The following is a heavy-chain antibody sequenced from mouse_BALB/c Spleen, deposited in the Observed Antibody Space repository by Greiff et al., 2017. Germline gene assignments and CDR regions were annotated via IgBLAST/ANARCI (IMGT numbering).Heavy chain of an antibody. CDR2: ISYDGSN. Sequence: EVKLMESGPGLVKPSQSLSLTCSVTGYSITSGYYWYFLRPFPGNKLVWIGYISYDGSNNYHPSLKNRISITRDTAKNQFFLKLNSVTPEDTATYYCARAYYYGSSDGDYAMDYWGQGTSVTVSS. CDR3: ARAYYYGSSDGDYAMDY. V-gene: IGHV3-6*02. D-gene: IGHD1-1*01. J-gene: IGHJ4*01. CDR1: GYSITSGYY.